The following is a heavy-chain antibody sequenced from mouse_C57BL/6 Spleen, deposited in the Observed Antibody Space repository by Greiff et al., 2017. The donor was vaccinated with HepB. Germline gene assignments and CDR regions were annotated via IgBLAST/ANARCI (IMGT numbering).Heavy chain of an antibody. D-gene: IGHD1-1*01. CDR1: GFSLTSYG. Sequence: VQLKESGPGLVQPSQSLSITCTVSGFSLTSYGVHWVRQSPGKGLEWLGVIWSGGSTDYNAAFISRLSISKDNSKSQVFFKMNSLQADDTAIYYCASYYGSSSYYYAMDYWGQGTSVTVSS. V-gene: IGHV2-2*01. J-gene: IGHJ4*01. CDR2: IWSGGST. CDR3: ASYYGSSSYYYAMDY.